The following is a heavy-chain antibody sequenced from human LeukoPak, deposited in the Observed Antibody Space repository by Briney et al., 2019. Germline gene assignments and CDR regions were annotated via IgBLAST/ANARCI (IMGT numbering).Heavy chain of an antibody. CDR1: GFTFSSYA. CDR2: ISYDGSNK. V-gene: IGHV3-30-3*01. J-gene: IGHJ4*02. CDR3: ARELSGSWTDY. Sequence: PGRSLRLSCAASGFTFSSYAMHWVRQAPGKGLEWVAVISYDGSNKYYADSVKGRFTISRDNSKNTLYLQMNSLRAEDTAVYYCARELSGSWTDYWGQGTLVTVSS. D-gene: IGHD1-26*01.